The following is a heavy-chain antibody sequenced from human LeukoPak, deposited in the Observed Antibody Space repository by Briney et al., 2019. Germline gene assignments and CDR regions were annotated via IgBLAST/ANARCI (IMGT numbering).Heavy chain of an antibody. CDR3: ATLATTFPLDY. J-gene: IGHJ4*02. Sequence: GGSLRLSCAASGFTFSSYEMNWVRQAPGKGLEWVSYISSSGSTIYYADSVKGRFTISRDNAKNSLYLQMNSLRAEDTAVYYCATLATTFPLDYWGQGTLVTVSS. D-gene: IGHD5-24*01. CDR1: GFTFSSYE. CDR2: ISSSGSTI. V-gene: IGHV3-48*03.